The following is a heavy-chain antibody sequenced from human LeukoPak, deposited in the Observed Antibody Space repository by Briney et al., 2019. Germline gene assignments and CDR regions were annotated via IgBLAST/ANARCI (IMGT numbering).Heavy chain of an antibody. V-gene: IGHV3-30-3*01. CDR2: IANDGSNK. J-gene: IGHJ5*01. D-gene: IGHD1-26*01. CDR1: GFTFSSYA. Sequence: SLRLSCAPAGFTFSSYAMHWVRQAPGRGLEWVAVIANDGSNKYYADSVKTRFTITKDNSKNTMYLQMNSLGAEDTAVYDCARAPAQHSWVDSWGQGTLVTVSA. CDR3: ARAPAQHSWVDS.